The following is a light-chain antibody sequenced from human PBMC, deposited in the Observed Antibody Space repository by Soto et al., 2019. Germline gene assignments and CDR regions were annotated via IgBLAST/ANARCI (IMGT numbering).Light chain of an antibody. J-gene: IGLJ2*01. V-gene: IGLV2-14*01. CDR3: TSYRGSSTLV. Sequence: QSALTQPASVSGSPGQSITISCTGTSRDVGAYKYISWYQQHPGKAPKLIIYEVSDRPSGVSNRFSGSKSGNTASLTISGLQAEDEADYFCTSYRGSSTLVFGGGTQLTVL. CDR1: SRDVGAYKY. CDR2: EVS.